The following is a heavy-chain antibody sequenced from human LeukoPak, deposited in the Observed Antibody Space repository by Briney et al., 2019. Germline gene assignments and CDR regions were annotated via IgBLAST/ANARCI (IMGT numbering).Heavy chain of an antibody. D-gene: IGHD1-26*01. Sequence: GGSLTLSCAASGFTFSSYAMSWVRQAPGKGLEWVSAISGSGGSTYYADSVKGRFTISRDNSKNTLHLQMNSVKAEDTAVYYSAKCSSTEQIVGATPCDYWAQGTLVTVSS. CDR3: AKCSSTEQIVGATPCDY. V-gene: IGHV3-23*01. J-gene: IGHJ4*02. CDR1: GFTFSSYA. CDR2: ISGSGGST.